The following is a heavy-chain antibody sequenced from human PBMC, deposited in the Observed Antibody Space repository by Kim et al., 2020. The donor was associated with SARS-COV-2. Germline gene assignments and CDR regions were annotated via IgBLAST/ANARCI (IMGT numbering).Heavy chain of an antibody. CDR2: IIPIFGTA. D-gene: IGHD2-2*01. J-gene: IGHJ5*02. CDR3: ARDISDCGSTSCKAP. V-gene: IGHV1-69*13. CDR1: GGTFSSYA. Sequence: SVKVSCKASGGTFSSYAISWVRQAPGQGLEWMGGIIPIFGTANYAQKFQGRVTITADESTSTAYMELSSLRSEDTAVYYCARDISDCGSTSCKAPWGQGTLVTVSS.